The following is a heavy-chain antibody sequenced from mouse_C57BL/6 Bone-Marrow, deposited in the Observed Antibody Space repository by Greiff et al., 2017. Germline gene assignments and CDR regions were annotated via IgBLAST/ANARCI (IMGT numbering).Heavy chain of an antibody. CDR1: GYSITSGYY. CDR2: ISYDGSN. J-gene: IGHJ2*01. D-gene: IGHD4-1*01. Sequence: EVKLQESGPGLVKPSQSLSLTCSVTGYSITSGYYWNWIRQFPGNKLEWMGYISYDGSNNYNPSLKNRISITRGTSKNQFFLKLNSVTTEDTATYYCAKGLGRGFDYWGQGTTLTVSS. CDR3: AKGLGRGFDY. V-gene: IGHV3-6*01.